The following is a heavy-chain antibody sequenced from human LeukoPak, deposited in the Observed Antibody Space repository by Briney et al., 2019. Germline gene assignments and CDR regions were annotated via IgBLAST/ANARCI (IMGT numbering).Heavy chain of an antibody. CDR3: VREDTPATANY. V-gene: IGHV3-23*01. D-gene: IGHD2-21*02. CDR1: GFTFSSYW. J-gene: IGHJ4*02. CDR2: ISGGGDIT. Sequence: GGSLRLSCAASGFTFSSYWMSWVRQTPGKGLEWVSAISGGGDITYYADSVTGRFTISRDNSKDTLFLQMHSLRPGDTAVYYCVREDTPATANYWGQGTLVTISS.